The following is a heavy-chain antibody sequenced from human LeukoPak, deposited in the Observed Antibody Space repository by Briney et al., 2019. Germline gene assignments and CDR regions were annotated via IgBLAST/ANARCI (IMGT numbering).Heavy chain of an antibody. V-gene: IGHV4-4*02. D-gene: IGHD3-22*01. Sequence: PSETLSLTCAVSGGSISSSNWWSWVRQPPGKGLEWIGEIYHSGSTNYNPSLKSRVTISVDKSRNQFSLKLSSVTAADTAVYYCARVTGSGYPLDYWGQGTLVTVSS. CDR1: GGSISSSNW. CDR3: ARVTGSGYPLDY. CDR2: IYHSGST. J-gene: IGHJ4*02.